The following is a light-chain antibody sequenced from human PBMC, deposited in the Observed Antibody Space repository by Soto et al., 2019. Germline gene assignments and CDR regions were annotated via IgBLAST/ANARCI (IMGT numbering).Light chain of an antibody. CDR1: SSNIGSHT. Sequence: QSVLTQPPSASGTPGQRITISFSGSSSNIGSHTVNWHQQVPGPAPKLLIYSNNERPSGVPDRFSGSKSGTSASLAISGLQSGDEADYYCAAWDDSLNGVIFGGGTKLTVL. CDR2: SNN. CDR3: AAWDDSLNGVI. J-gene: IGLJ2*01. V-gene: IGLV1-44*01.